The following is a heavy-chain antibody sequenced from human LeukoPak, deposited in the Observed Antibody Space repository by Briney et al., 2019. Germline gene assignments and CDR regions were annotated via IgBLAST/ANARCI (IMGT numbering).Heavy chain of an antibody. CDR1: GYTFTSYD. V-gene: IGHV1-8*03. CDR3: ARGTFSSSSKGYYYYYMDV. CDR2: MNPNSGNT. Sequence: GASVKVSCKASGYTFTSYDINWVRQATGQGLEWMGWMNPNSGNTGYAQKFQGRVTITRNTSISTAYMGLSSLRSEDTAVYYCARGTFSSSSKGYYYYYMDVWGKGTTVTVSS. J-gene: IGHJ6*03. D-gene: IGHD6-6*01.